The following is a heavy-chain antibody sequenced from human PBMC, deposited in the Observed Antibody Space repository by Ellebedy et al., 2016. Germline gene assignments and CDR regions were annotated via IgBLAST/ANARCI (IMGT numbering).Heavy chain of an antibody. V-gene: IGHV5-51*01. CDR1: GYSFTSYW. Sequence: GESLKISCKGSGYSFTSYWIGWVRQMPGKGLEWMGIIYPGDSDTRYSPSFQGQVTISADKSISTAYLQWSSLKASDTAMYYCARLGRYFDWLPGGDYWGQGTLVTVSS. D-gene: IGHD3-9*01. CDR3: ARLGRYFDWLPGGDY. J-gene: IGHJ4*02. CDR2: IYPGDSDT.